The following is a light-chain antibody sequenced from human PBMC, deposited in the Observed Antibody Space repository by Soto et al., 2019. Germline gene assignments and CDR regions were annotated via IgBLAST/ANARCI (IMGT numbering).Light chain of an antibody. CDR1: SSNIGANT. CDR2: SHS. V-gene: IGLV1-44*01. Sequence: QSVLTQPPSASGTPGQRVAFSCSGSSSNIGANTVNWYQQFPGAAPKLLIYSHSQRPSGVPDRFSGSKSGTSASLAISGLQPDDEADYYCAAWDDSLNGYVFGTGTKVTVL. J-gene: IGLJ1*01. CDR3: AAWDDSLNGYV.